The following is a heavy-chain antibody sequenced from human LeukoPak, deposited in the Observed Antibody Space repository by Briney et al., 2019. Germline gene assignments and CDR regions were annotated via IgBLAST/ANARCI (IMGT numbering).Heavy chain of an antibody. V-gene: IGHV4-38-2*02. CDR2: IYHSGST. CDR3: ARVISWSWFDP. J-gene: IGHJ5*02. CDR1: GYSISSGYY. Sequence: SETLFLTCTVSGYSISSGYYWGWIRQPPGKGLEWIGSIYHSGSTYYNPSLKSRVTISVDTSKNQFSLKLSSVTAADTAVYYCARVISWSWFDPWGQGTLVTVSS. D-gene: IGHD3-3*01.